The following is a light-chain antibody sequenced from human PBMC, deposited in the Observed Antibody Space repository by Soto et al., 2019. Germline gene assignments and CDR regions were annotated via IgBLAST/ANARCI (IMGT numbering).Light chain of an antibody. CDR3: QHYNSYLGA. CDR1: QSISTW. Sequence: DIPLTQSPSTLSASVGDRVTITCRASQSISTWLAWYRQKPGRAPKLLIFDASTLESGVPSRFSGNRSGTEFSLTISSLQPDDFATYYCQHYNSYLGAFGQGTKVDIK. CDR2: DAS. J-gene: IGKJ1*01. V-gene: IGKV1-5*01.